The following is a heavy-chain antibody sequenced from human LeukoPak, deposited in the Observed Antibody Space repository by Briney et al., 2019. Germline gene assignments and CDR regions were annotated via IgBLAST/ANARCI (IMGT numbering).Heavy chain of an antibody. CDR1: GGSISSYY. CDR2: IYHSGST. D-gene: IGHD4-11*01. J-gene: IGHJ3*02. Sequence: SETLSLTCTVSGGSISSYYWNWIRQPPGKGLEWIGYIYHSGSTYYNPSLKSRVTISVDRSKNQFSLKLSSVTAADTAVYYCARASMATVTTIGAFDIWGQGTMVTVSS. V-gene: IGHV4-59*12. CDR3: ARASMATVTTIGAFDI.